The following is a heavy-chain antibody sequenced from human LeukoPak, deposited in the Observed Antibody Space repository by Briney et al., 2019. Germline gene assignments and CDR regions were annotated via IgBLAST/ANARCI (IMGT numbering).Heavy chain of an antibody. CDR2: ISSSGST. D-gene: IGHD6-6*01. CDR3: ARHFAYSSSSYFDY. J-gene: IGHJ4*02. Sequence: PSETLSLTCTVSGGSISSYYWSWIRQPPGKGLDWIGYISSSGSTNYNPSLKSRVTMFEDKSKNQFSLRLYSVTVADTAVYYCARHFAYSSSSYFDYWGQGSLVTVSS. CDR1: GGSISSYY. V-gene: IGHV4-59*08.